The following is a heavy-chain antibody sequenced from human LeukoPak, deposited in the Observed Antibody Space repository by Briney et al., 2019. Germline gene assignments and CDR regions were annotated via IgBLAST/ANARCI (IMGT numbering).Heavy chain of an antibody. V-gene: IGHV1-46*01. CDR1: GYTFTSYY. J-gene: IGHJ6*02. D-gene: IGHD3-16*01. Sequence: ASVKVSCKASGYTFTSYYMHWMRQAPGQGLEWMGIINPSGGSTSYAQKFQGRVTMTRDTSTSTVYMELSSLRSEDTAVYYCVWGSYHYGMDVWGQGTTVTVSS. CDR2: INPSGGST. CDR3: VWGSYHYGMDV.